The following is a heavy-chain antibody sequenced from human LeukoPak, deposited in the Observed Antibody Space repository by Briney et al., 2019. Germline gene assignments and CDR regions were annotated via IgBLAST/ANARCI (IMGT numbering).Heavy chain of an antibody. D-gene: IGHD4-17*01. Sequence: GGSLRLSCAASGFTFSTYKMNWVRQAPGKGLEWVSSISGDSRYIYYADSVKGRFTISRDNAKNSLYLQMNSLRAEDTAVYYCARGGSYGDYGRYWGQGTLVTVSS. V-gene: IGHV3-21*06. J-gene: IGHJ4*02. CDR3: ARGGSYGDYGRY. CDR2: ISGDSRYI. CDR1: GFTFSTYK.